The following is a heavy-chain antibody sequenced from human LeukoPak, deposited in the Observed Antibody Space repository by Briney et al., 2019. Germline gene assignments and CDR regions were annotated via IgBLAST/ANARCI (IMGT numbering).Heavy chain of an antibody. CDR1: GYTFTSYG. CDR3: ARGGYDYAWGSYRYASSDV. CDR2: ISAYNGNT. Sequence: ASVKVSCKASGYTFTSYGISWVRQAPGQGLEWMGWISAYNGNTNYAQKLQGRVTMTTDTSTSTAYMELRSLRSDDTAVYYCARGGYDYAWGSYRYASSDVWGQGTTVTVSS. J-gene: IGHJ6*02. V-gene: IGHV1-18*01. D-gene: IGHD3-16*02.